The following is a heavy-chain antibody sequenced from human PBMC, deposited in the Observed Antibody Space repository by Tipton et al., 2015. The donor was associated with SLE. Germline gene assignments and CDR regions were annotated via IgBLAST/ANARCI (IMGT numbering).Heavy chain of an antibody. Sequence: SLRLSCAASGFTFSSYEMNWVRQAPGKGLEWVSFISSSSRYIYYADSVKGRFTISRDNAKNSLYLQMNSLRAEDTAVYYCARGEYYYDTSGYPTDYWGQGTLVTVSS. V-gene: IGHV3-21*01. CDR2: ISSSSRYI. CDR3: ARGEYYYDTSGYPTDY. CDR1: GFTFSSYE. J-gene: IGHJ4*02. D-gene: IGHD3-22*01.